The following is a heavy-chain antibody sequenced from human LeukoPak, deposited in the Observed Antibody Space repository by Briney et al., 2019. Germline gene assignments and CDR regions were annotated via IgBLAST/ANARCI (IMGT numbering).Heavy chain of an antibody. J-gene: IGHJ4*02. D-gene: IGHD5-12*01. CDR2: ISGSGGST. Sequence: PGRSLRLSCAASRFTFSSYAMSWVRQAPGKGLEWVSAISGSGGSTYYADSVKGRFTISRDNSKNTLYLQMNSLRAEDTAVYYCAKSPKVATIHFDYWGQGTLVTVSS. CDR3: AKSPKVATIHFDY. V-gene: IGHV3-23*01. CDR1: RFTFSSYA.